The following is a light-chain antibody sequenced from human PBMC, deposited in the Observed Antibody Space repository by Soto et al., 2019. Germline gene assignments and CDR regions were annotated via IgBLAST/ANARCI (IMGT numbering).Light chain of an antibody. J-gene: IGKJ1*01. Sequence: SQMTPSHSYLSSSLGDRVTITCRASQGIGVRLAWFQQKPGKAPQYLIQSASILQSGVPSRFSGSGSGTEFILTINSLQPEDVAIYYCLQVNSFPRTFGQGTKVDIK. V-gene: IGKV1-12*01. CDR3: LQVNSFPRT. CDR2: SAS. CDR1: QGIGVR.